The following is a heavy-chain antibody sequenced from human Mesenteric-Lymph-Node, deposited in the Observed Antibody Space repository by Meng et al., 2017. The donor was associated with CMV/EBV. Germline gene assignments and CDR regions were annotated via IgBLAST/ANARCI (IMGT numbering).Heavy chain of an antibody. CDR3: ARDRDTDWYSPFDY. CDR1: GYTFIDYY. J-gene: IGHJ4*02. Sequence: QVQLVQSGAEVKTPGASGRVPCKASGYTFIDYYINWVRQAPGQGLEWMGRINPKTGGRSYAQNFQGRVTMTRDTSINTAYMEVNRLNSDDTAMYYCARDRDTDWYSPFDYWGPGTLVTVSS. V-gene: IGHV1-2*06. CDR2: INPKTGGR. D-gene: IGHD3-9*01.